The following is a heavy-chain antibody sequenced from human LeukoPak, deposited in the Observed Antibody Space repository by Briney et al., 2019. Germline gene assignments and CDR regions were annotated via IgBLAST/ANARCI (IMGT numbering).Heavy chain of an antibody. CDR2: ISSDGNNK. V-gene: IGHV3-30*18. CDR1: GFTFSSSV. D-gene: IGHD3-3*01. CDR3: AKVRVYYDFWSGLDY. Sequence: GGSLRLSCAASGFTFSSSVMHWVRHAPGKGLEWVAGISSDGNNKYYVDSVKGRFTISRDNSKNTLYLQMNSLRAEDTAVYYCAKVRVYYDFWSGLDYWGQGTLVTVSS. J-gene: IGHJ4*02.